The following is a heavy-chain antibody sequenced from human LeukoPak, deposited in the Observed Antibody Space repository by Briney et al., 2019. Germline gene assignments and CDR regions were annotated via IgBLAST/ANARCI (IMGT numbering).Heavy chain of an antibody. CDR2: INPNSGGI. J-gene: IGHJ4*02. V-gene: IGHV1-2*02. CDR3: ARELSSFSGNFDY. CDR1: GYTFTGYY. Sequence: ASVKVSCKASGYTFTGYYMHWVRQAPGQGLEWMGWINPNSGGINYAQKFQGRVTMTRDTPISTAYMELRRLRSDDTAVYYCARELSSFSGNFDYWGQGTLVTVSS. D-gene: IGHD1-26*01.